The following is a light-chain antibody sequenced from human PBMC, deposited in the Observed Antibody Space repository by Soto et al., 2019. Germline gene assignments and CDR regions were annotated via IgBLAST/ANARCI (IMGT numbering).Light chain of an antibody. J-gene: IGKJ2*01. Sequence: DIVMTQSPLSLPVTPGEPASISCRSSQSRLHSNGYNYVDGYLQKPGQSPQLLLSLGSNRASGVTDRFRVSGSGTDFTLKISRVEAEDVGVYSCMQDLQTPYTFGQGTKLEIK. CDR3: MQDLQTPYT. CDR2: LGS. V-gene: IGKV2-28*01. CDR1: QSRLHSNGYNY.